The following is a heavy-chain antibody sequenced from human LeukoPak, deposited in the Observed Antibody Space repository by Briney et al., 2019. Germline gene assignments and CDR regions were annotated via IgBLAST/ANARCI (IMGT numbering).Heavy chain of an antibody. D-gene: IGHD3-22*01. CDR1: GYTFISYA. CDR3: ARERSYDSSGYYRNNWFDP. Sequence: ASVKVSCKTSGYTFISYATSWVRQAPGKGLEWMGWISVHNGNTNYAQKFQGRVTLTTDTSTSTAYMELRSLRSDDTAVYYCARERSYDSSGYYRNNWFDPWGQGTLVTVSS. CDR2: ISVHNGNT. J-gene: IGHJ5*02. V-gene: IGHV1-18*04.